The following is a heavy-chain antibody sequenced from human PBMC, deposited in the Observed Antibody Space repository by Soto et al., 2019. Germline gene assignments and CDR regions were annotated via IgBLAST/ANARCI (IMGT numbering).Heavy chain of an antibody. J-gene: IGHJ3*02. CDR3: ATDIIVATTADAFDI. Sequence: ASVKVSCKVSGYTLTELSMHWVRQAPGKGLEWMGGFDPEDGETIYAQKFQGRVTMTEDTSTDTAYMELSSLRSEDTAVYYCATDIIVATTADAFDIWGQGTMVTVSS. CDR2: FDPEDGET. CDR1: GYTLTELS. D-gene: IGHD5-12*01. V-gene: IGHV1-24*01.